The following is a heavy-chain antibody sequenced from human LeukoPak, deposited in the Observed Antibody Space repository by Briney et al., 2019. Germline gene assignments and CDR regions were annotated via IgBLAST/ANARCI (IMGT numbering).Heavy chain of an antibody. V-gene: IGHV1-2*02. CDR1: GYTFTGYY. CDR2: INPNSGGT. CDR3: ARSGLYDFWSGYHTSGGHFGAPYYYYGMDV. Sequence: ASVKVSCKASGYTFTGYYMHWVRQAPGQGLEWMGWINPNSGGTNYAQKFQGRVTMTRDTSISTAYMELSRLRSDDTAVYYCARSGLYDFWSGYHTSGGHFGAPYYYYGMDVWGQGTTVTVSS. J-gene: IGHJ6*02. D-gene: IGHD3-3*01.